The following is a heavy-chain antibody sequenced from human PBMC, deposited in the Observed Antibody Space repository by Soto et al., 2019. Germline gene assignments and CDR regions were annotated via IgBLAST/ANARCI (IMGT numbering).Heavy chain of an antibody. CDR3: ARALTRPPVAGPHYFDY. V-gene: IGHV3-7*01. CDR2: IKQDGSEK. J-gene: IGHJ4*02. CDR1: GFTFSSYW. Sequence: GGSLRLSCAASGFTFSSYWMSWVRQAPGKGLEWVANIKQDGSEKYYVDSVKGRFTISRDNAKNSLYLQMNSLRAEDTAVYYCARALTRPPVAGPHYFDYWGQGTLVTVSS. D-gene: IGHD6-19*01.